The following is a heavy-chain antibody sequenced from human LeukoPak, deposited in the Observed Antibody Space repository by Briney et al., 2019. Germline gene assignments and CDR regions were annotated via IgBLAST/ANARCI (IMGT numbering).Heavy chain of an antibody. V-gene: IGHV3-48*04. D-gene: IGHD2-21*02. CDR3: ARAGRGYCGGDCYSEAGY. J-gene: IGHJ4*02. Sequence: GGSLRLSCAASGFTFSSYGMRWVRQAPGKGLEWVSYISSSGSTIYYADSVKGRFNISRDNAKNSLYLQMNSLRAEDTAVYYCARAGRGYCGGDCYSEAGYWGQGTLVTVSS. CDR2: ISSSGSTI. CDR1: GFTFSSYG.